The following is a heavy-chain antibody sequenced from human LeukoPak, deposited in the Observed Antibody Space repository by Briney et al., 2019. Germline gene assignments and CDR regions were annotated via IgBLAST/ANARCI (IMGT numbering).Heavy chain of an antibody. CDR2: ISSDGDNQ. Sequence: GGSLRLSCAASGFTFNNYPMNWVRQAPGKGLEWVAVISSDGDNQYYADSMKGRFTISRDNSKSTLSLQMNSLRDEDTAVYFCARDNWGWDYWGQGTLVAVSS. CDR3: ARDNWGWDY. D-gene: IGHD7-27*01. V-gene: IGHV3-30*01. J-gene: IGHJ4*02. CDR1: GFTFNNYP.